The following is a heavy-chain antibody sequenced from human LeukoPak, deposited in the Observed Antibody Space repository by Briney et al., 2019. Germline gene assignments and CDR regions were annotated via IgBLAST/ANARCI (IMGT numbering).Heavy chain of an antibody. V-gene: IGHV3-7*01. CDR1: GFTFSSYS. CDR3: AREMGASDY. D-gene: IGHD1-26*01. J-gene: IGHJ4*02. Sequence: GGSLRLSCAASGFTFSSYSMNRVRQAPGKGLEWVANIKLDGSEQYYVDSVKGRFTISRDNGKNLLYLQMNSLRAEDTAVYYCAREMGASDYWGQGTLVTVSS. CDR2: IKLDGSEQ.